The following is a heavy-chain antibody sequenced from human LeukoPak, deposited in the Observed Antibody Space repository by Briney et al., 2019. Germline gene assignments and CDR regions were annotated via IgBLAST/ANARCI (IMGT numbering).Heavy chain of an antibody. CDR3: ARQALWFFDH. CDR1: GGSISSNSNY. CDR2: ISYGGST. Sequence: SETLSLTCTVSGGSISSNSNYWAWIRQPPGRGLEWIGSISYGGSTYYGPSLEGRVTISVDTSKNQFSLRLSSVTAADTAVYYCARQALWFFDHWGQGTLVTVSS. D-gene: IGHD2-21*01. J-gene: IGHJ4*02. V-gene: IGHV4-39*01.